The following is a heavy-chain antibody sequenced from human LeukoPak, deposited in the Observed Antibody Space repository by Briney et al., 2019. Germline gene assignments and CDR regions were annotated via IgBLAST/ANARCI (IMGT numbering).Heavy chain of an antibody. D-gene: IGHD3-3*01. CDR1: GFTFSSYG. CDR3: ARYYDFWSGSDY. Sequence: GGSLRLSCAASGFTFSSYGMHWVRQAPGKGLEWVAFIRYDGSNKYYADSVKGRFTISRDNSKNTLYLQMNSLRAEDTAVYYCARYYDFWSGSDYWGQGTLVTVSS. CDR2: IRYDGSNK. V-gene: IGHV3-30*02. J-gene: IGHJ4*02.